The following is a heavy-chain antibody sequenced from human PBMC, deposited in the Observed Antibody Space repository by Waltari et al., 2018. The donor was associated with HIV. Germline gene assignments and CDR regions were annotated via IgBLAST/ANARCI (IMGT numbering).Heavy chain of an antibody. CDR1: GYTFTTYG. V-gene: IGHV1-18*01. Sequence: QVQLVQSGAEVKKPGASVKVSCKASGYTFTTYGLSWVRQAPGQGLEWMGWISAYNFNTYYAQKFQGRVTLTTDTSTSTAYMDLRSLRSDDAAVYYCARDPTPDYYGSGSYINGPYVFDIWGQGTMVTVSS. CDR3: ARDPTPDYYGSGSYINGPYVFDI. D-gene: IGHD3-10*01. J-gene: IGHJ3*02. CDR2: ISAYNFNT.